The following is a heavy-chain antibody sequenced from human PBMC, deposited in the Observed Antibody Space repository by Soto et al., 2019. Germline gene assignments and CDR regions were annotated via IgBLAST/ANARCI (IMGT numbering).Heavy chain of an antibody. CDR1: GAPINGYY. Sequence: QVQLQESGPGLVKPSETLSLTCTVSGAPINGYYWSWIRQPGGKGLEWLGRIYPTGHIKYKPYLMSRVTTSADTSKNHVSLRMSSVTAAYAAIYCCARDPPSRTHFDYWGQGTLVTVSS. CDR3: ARDPPSRTHFDY. V-gene: IGHV4-4*07. J-gene: IGHJ4*02. CDR2: IYPTGHI.